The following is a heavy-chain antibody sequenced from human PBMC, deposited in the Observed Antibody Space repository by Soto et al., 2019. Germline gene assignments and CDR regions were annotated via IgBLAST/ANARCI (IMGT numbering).Heavy chain of an antibody. Sequence: EMQLVQSGGGLIQPGGSLRLSCAASGFDVITNSMTWVRQAPGKGLEWVSVIYRDGGRYYADSVEGRFIISRDQSSNTLYLQMNSLRVEDTAMYYCMRDRGGVNFDYWGQGALGTVSS. D-gene: IGHD3-16*01. CDR1: GFDVITNS. V-gene: IGHV3-53*01. CDR3: MRDRGGVNFDY. CDR2: IYRDGGR. J-gene: IGHJ4*02.